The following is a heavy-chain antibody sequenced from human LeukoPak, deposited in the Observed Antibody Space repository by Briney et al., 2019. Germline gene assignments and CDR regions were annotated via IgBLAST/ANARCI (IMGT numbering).Heavy chain of an antibody. CDR1: GGSISSNNFY. V-gene: IGHV4-39*02. D-gene: IGHD3-22*01. CDR2: IYYSGAT. J-gene: IGHJ6*03. Sequence: SETLSLTCTVSGGSISSNNFYWGWIRQPPGKGLEWIGSIYYSGATYYNPSLKSRVTISVDTSDDHFSLKLSSVIASDTAVYYCARPHGSGYTYYYYYMDVWGKGTTVTVSS. CDR3: ARPHGSGYTYYYYYMDV.